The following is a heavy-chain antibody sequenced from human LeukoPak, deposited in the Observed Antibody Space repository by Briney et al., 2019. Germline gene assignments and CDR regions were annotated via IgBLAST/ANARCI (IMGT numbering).Heavy chain of an antibody. CDR2: INPNSGGT. CDR3: AREAGGIEWLLFNNYYYYGMDV. Sequence: ASVKVSCKASGFTFTSSAVQWVRQARGQRLEWMGWINPNSGGTNYAQKFQGWVTMTRDTSISTAYMELSRLRSDDTAVYYCAREAGGIEWLLFNNYYYYGMDVWGQGTTVTVSS. J-gene: IGHJ6*02. CDR1: GFTFTSSA. V-gene: IGHV1-2*04. D-gene: IGHD3-3*01.